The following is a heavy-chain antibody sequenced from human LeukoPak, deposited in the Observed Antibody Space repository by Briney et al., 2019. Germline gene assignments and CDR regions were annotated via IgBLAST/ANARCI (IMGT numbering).Heavy chain of an antibody. D-gene: IGHD1-26*01. CDR3: ARGDTVSGSPHLDV. J-gene: IGHJ6*04. V-gene: IGHV4-38-2*02. CDR2: IYHSGST. Sequence: SETLSLTCTVSGYSISSGYYWGWIRQPPGKGLEWIGSIYHSGSTYYNPSLKSRVTISVDTSKNQFSLKLSSVTAADTAVYYCARGDTVSGSPHLDVWGKGTTVTVSS. CDR1: GYSISSGYY.